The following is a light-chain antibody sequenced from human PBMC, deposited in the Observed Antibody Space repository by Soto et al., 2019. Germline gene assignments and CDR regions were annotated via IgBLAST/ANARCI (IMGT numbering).Light chain of an antibody. CDR2: SAS. Sequence: DIQMTQSPSSLSASVGDRVTITCRASQSISDDLNWYQQKPGKAPRLLIHSASTLHSGVPSKFSGSGSGADFTLTINSVQPEDFATYYCQQGHSYPYNFGQGNKLETK. V-gene: IGKV1-39*01. CDR1: QSISDD. J-gene: IGKJ2*01. CDR3: QQGHSYPYN.